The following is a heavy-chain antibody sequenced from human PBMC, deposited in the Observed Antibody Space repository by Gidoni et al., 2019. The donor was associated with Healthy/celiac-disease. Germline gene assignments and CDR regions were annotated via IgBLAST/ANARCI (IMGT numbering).Heavy chain of an antibody. CDR1: GGSVRCSY. V-gene: IGHV4-34*01. Sequence: QVQLQQWGAGLLKPSETLSLTCAVYGGSVRCSYWSWIRQPQGKGLEWIGGINHSGSTNYNTSPNSRVTISAVTSKNQFSMKLSSVTAADTAVYYCARGRGYCSGGSCYGRIFNWFDPWGQGTLVTVSS. CDR3: ARGRGYCSGGSCYGRIFNWFDP. D-gene: IGHD2-15*01. CDR2: INHSGST. J-gene: IGHJ5*02.